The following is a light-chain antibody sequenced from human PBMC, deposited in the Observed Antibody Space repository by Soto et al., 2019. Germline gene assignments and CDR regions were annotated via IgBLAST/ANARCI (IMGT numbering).Light chain of an antibody. CDR3: QQYGSSPWT. CDR2: GAS. CDR1: QTVSGSY. Sequence: ENVLTQSPGTLSLSPGERATLSCRASQTVSGSYVAWYQQKPGQAPRLLIYGASNRATGISDRFSGSGSGTDFTLTISRLEPEDFAVYYCQQYGSSPWTFGQGTKVDIK. J-gene: IGKJ1*01. V-gene: IGKV3-20*01.